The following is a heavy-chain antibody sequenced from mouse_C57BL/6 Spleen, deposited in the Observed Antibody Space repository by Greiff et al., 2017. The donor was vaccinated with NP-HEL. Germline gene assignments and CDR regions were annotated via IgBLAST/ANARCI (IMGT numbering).Heavy chain of an antibody. Sequence: VQLVESGAELAKPGASVKLSCKASGYTFTSYWMHWVKQRPGQGLEWIGYINPSSGYTKYNQKFKDKATLTADKSSRTAYMQLSSLTYEDSAVYYCARNDYDGKYFDDWGQGTTLTVSS. CDR3: ARNDYDGKYFDD. CDR2: INPSSGYT. V-gene: IGHV1-7*01. J-gene: IGHJ2*01. D-gene: IGHD2-4*01. CDR1: GYTFTSYW.